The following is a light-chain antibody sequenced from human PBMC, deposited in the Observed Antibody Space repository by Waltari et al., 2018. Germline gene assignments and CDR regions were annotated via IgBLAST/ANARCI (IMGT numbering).Light chain of an antibody. Sequence: EIVMTQFPATLSVSPGERATLSCRASQSVSSNLAWYQQKPGQAPRLLVYGASTRATGIPARFSGSGSGTECTLTISSLQSEDSAVYYCQQYNTWRTFGQGTKVEIK. V-gene: IGKV3-15*01. CDR2: GAS. CDR3: QQYNTWRT. CDR1: QSVSSN. J-gene: IGKJ1*01.